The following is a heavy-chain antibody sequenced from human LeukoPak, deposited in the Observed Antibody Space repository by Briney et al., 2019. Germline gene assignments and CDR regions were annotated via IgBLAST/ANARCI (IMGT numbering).Heavy chain of an antibody. Sequence: SVEVSCKASGGTFSSYAISWVRQAPGQGLEWMGRIIPIFGTANYAQKFQGRVTITTDESTSTAYMELSSLRSEDTAVYYCARAPGGYSYGYDEGLDYWGQGTLVTVSS. CDR3: ARAPGGYSYGYDEGLDY. CDR1: GGTFSSYA. V-gene: IGHV1-69*05. CDR2: IIPIFGTA. J-gene: IGHJ4*02. D-gene: IGHD5-18*01.